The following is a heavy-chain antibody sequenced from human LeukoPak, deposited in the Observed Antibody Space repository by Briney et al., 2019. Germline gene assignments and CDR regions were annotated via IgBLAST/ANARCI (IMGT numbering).Heavy chain of an antibody. CDR2: FNAYNGNT. J-gene: IGHJ3*02. V-gene: IGHV1-18*01. D-gene: IGHD3-10*01. CDR3: ARNYYYGSGSPRAFDI. Sequence: PTVKVSCKASGYTFTSYGISWVRQAPGQGVEWMGWFNAYNGNTNYAQKLQGRVTMTTDTSTSTAYMELRSLRADDAAVYYCARNYYYGSGSPRAFDIWGQGTMVTVSS. CDR1: GYTFTSYG.